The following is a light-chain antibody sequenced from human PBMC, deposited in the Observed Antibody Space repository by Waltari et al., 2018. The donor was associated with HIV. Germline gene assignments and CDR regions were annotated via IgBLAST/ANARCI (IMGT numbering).Light chain of an antibody. CDR1: SSNIGRNY. CDR3: AAWNDRLSGYV. J-gene: IGLJ1*01. Sequence: QSVLTQPPSASGTPGQRVTISCSGSSSNIGRNYVYWYQQLPGTGPKLLIDTDNQRPAGVPDRFSGSKSGTSASLAISGLRSEDEADYYCAAWNDRLSGYVFGTGTKVTV. V-gene: IGLV1-47*01. CDR2: TDN.